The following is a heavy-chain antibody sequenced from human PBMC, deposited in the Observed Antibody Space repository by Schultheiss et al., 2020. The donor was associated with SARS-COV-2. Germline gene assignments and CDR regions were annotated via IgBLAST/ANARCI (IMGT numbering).Heavy chain of an antibody. J-gene: IGHJ3*02. CDR3: ARDHHYYDSSGYSDAFDI. D-gene: IGHD3-22*01. V-gene: IGHV4-61*08. Sequence: SQTLSLTCTVSGGSISSGGYYWSWIRQPPGKGLEWIGYIYYSGSTNYNPSLKSRVTISVDTSKNQFSLKLSSVTAADTAVYYCARDHHYYDSSGYSDAFDIWGQGTMVTVSS. CDR1: GGSISSGGYY. CDR2: IYYSGST.